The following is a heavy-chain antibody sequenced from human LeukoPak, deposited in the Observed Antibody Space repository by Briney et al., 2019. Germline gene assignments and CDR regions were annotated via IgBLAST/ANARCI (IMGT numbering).Heavy chain of an antibody. J-gene: IGHJ6*03. CDR2: IYSGGST. CDR3: ARVVPAAISSDYYYYMDV. Sequence: GGSLRLSCVVSEFSASNYWMSWVRQAPGKGLERVSVIYSGGSTYYADSVKGRFTISRDNSKNTLYLQMNSLRAEDTAVYYCARVVPAAISSDYYYYMDVWGKGTTVTVSS. CDR1: EFSASNYW. D-gene: IGHD2-2*02. V-gene: IGHV3-53*01.